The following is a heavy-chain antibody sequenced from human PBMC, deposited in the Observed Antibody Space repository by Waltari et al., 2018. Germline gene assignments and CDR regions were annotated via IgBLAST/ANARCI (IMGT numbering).Heavy chain of an antibody. CDR3: ARDLGGRIPASLFDY. CDR2: ISAYNGDT. V-gene: IGHV1-18*01. CDR1: GYTFTNYG. D-gene: IGHD2-15*01. Sequence: QVQLVQSGAEVKKPGASVKVSCKASGYTFTNYGITWVRQAHGQGLQYMGWISAYNGDTNYAQKLQGRVTLTTDTSTSTAYMELRSLISDDTAVYYCARDLGGRIPASLFDYWGQGTLVTVSS. J-gene: IGHJ4*02.